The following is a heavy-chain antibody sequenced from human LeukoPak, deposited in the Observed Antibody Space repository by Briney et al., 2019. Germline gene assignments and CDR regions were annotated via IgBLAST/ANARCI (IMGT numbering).Heavy chain of an antibody. D-gene: IGHD3-3*01. CDR2: IIPIFGTA. Sequence: SVKVSCKASGGTFSSYAISWVRQAPGQGLEWMGGIIPIFGTANYAQKFQGRVTITADESTSTAYMELSSLRSEDTAVYYCTRADRPTIFGVVAYNWFDPWGQGTLVTVSS. V-gene: IGHV1-69*13. J-gene: IGHJ5*02. CDR1: GGTFSSYA. CDR3: TRADRPTIFGVVAYNWFDP.